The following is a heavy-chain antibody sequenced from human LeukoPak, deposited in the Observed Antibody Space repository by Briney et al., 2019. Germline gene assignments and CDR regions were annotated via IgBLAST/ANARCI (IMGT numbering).Heavy chain of an antibody. CDR3: ARDQGE. J-gene: IGHJ4*02. CDR1: GGSISSSSYY. CDR2: IYSGGST. D-gene: IGHD1-26*01. V-gene: IGHV3-53*01. Sequence: ETLSLTCTVSGGSISSSSYYMSWVRQAPGKGLEWVSVIYSGGSTYYADSVKGRFTISRDNSKNTLYLQMNSLRAEDTAVYYCARDQGEWGQGTLATVSS.